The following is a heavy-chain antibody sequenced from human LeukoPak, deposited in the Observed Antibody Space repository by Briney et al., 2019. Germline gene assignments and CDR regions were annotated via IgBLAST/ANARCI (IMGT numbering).Heavy chain of an antibody. CDR3: ARDWSGYSYGYLY. CDR2: ISSGSSYI. Sequence: GGSLRLSCAASGFTYSNVWMNWVRQAPGKGLEWVSSISSGSSYIYYADSVKGRFTISRDNAKNSLYLQMNSLRAEDTAVYYCARDWSGYSYGYLYWGQGTLVTVSS. CDR1: GFTYSNVW. J-gene: IGHJ4*02. V-gene: IGHV3-21*01. D-gene: IGHD5-18*01.